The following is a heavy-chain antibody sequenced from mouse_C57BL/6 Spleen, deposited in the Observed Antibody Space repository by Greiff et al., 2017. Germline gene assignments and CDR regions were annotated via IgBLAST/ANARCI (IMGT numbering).Heavy chain of an antibody. CDR1: GFTFSSYA. V-gene: IGHV5-4*01. Sequence: EVQLVESGGGLVKPGGSLKLSCAASGFTFSSYAMSWVRQTPEQRLEWVATISDGGSYTYYPDNVKGRFTISRDKAKNNLYLQMSHLKAEDTAMYYCARDGAMDYWGQGTSVTVSS. CDR2: ISDGGSYT. J-gene: IGHJ4*01. CDR3: ARDGAMDY.